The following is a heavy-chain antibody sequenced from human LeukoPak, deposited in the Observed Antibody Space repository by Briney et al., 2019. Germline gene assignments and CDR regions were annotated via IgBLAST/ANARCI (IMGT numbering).Heavy chain of an antibody. CDR1: GYTFTGYY. V-gene: IGHV1-2*02. J-gene: IGHJ4*02. CDR3: ASGVPDGYSYGYSFDY. Sequence: ASVKVSCKASGYTFTGYYMHWVRQAPGQGLEWMGWINPNSGGTNYAQKLQGRVTMTRDTSISTAYMELSRLRSDDTAVYYCASGVPDGYSYGYSFDYWGQGTLVTVSS. CDR2: INPNSGGT. D-gene: IGHD5-18*01.